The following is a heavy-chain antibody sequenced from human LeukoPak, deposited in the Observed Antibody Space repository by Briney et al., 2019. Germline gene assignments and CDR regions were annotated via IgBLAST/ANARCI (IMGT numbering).Heavy chain of an antibody. Sequence: SETLSLTCAVYGVSFSGYYWSWIRQPPGKGLEWLGEINHSGSTNYNPSLKSRVTISVDTSKNQFSLKLSSVTAADTAVYYCARGRGHYDYVWGSYRYPVFDYWGQGTLVTVSS. CDR1: GVSFSGYY. CDR2: INHSGST. J-gene: IGHJ4*02. D-gene: IGHD3-16*02. CDR3: ARGRGHYDYVWGSYRYPVFDY. V-gene: IGHV4-34*01.